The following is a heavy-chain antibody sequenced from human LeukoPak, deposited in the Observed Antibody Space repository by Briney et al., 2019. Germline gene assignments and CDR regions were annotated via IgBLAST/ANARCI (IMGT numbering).Heavy chain of an antibody. Sequence: SETLSLTCTVSGGSISSYYWSWIRQPPGEGLEWIGYIYYSGSTNYNPSLKSRVTISVDTSKNQFSLKLSSVTAADTAVYYCARAYYDFWSGHRTNYYMDVWGKGTTVTVSS. CDR3: ARAYYDFWSGHRTNYYMDV. D-gene: IGHD3-3*01. CDR2: IYYSGST. V-gene: IGHV4-59*01. J-gene: IGHJ6*03. CDR1: GGSISSYY.